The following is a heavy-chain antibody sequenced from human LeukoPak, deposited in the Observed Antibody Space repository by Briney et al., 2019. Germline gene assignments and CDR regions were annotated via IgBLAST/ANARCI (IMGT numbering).Heavy chain of an antibody. D-gene: IGHD1-26*01. J-gene: IGHJ4*02. CDR1: GFTFSSSA. CDR3: AKGGKWDVTPFDY. Sequence: GGSLRLYCAASGFTFSSSAMSWVRQVPGKGLEWVSGISTSGGSTSYADSVRGRFTISRDNSKNTLYVQMDSLRAEDTAVYYCAKGGKWDVTPFDYWGQGTLVTVSS. CDR2: ISTSGGST. V-gene: IGHV3-23*01.